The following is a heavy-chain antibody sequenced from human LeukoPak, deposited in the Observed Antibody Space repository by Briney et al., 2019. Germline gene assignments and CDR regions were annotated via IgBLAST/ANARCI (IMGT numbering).Heavy chain of an antibody. V-gene: IGHV1-69*01. CDR3: ARDATYYYDSSGPRHAFDI. J-gene: IGHJ3*02. CDR2: IIPIFGTA. CDR1: GGTFSSYA. D-gene: IGHD3-22*01. Sequence: SVKVSCKASGGTFSSYAISWVRQAPGQGLEWMGGIIPIFGTANYAQKFQGRVTITADESTSTAYMELSSLRSEDTAVYYCARDATYYYDSSGPRHAFDIWGQGTMVTVSS.